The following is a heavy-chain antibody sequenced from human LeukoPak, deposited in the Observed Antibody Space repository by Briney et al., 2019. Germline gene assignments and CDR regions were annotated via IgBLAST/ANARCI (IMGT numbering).Heavy chain of an antibody. J-gene: IGHJ4*02. CDR3: AHPSSGWTSFDY. Sequence: GGSLRLSCVASGFTFSSYAMTWVRQAPGKGLEWVSVISGSGGGTYYADSVKGRFTISRDNSKNTVYLQMKSLRAEDTAVYYCAHPSSGWTSFDYWGQGTLVTVSS. V-gene: IGHV3-23*01. CDR1: GFTFSSYA. D-gene: IGHD6-19*01. CDR2: ISGSGGGT.